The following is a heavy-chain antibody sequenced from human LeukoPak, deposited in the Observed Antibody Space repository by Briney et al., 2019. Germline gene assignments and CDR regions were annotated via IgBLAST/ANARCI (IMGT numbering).Heavy chain of an antibody. V-gene: IGHV1-69*01. J-gene: IGHJ3*02. CDR3: ARALAVGAFDI. D-gene: IGHD6-19*01. CDR1: GGTFSSYA. Sequence: VASVKVSCKASGGTFSSYAISWVRQAPGQGLEWMGGIIPIFGTANYAQKFQGRVTITADESTSTAYMELSSLRSDDTAVYYCARALAVGAFDIWGQGTMVTVSS. CDR2: IIPIFGTA.